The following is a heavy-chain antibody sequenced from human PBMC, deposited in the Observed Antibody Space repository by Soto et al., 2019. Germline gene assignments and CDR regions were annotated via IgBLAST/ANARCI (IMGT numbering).Heavy chain of an antibody. CDR2: ISGSGGAT. J-gene: IGHJ3*02. CDR1: EFTFSKYS. CDR3: AKSYYYAGSSSLISHAFDM. V-gene: IGHV3-23*01. Sequence: EVQLLESGGGLVQPGGSLRLSCAASEFTFSKYSMSWVRQAPGKGLEWVSAISGSGGATYYADSVKGRFTISRDNSKSTVYLQMNSLRAEHTAVYYCAKSYYYAGSSSLISHAFDMWGQGTMVTASS. D-gene: IGHD3-22*01.